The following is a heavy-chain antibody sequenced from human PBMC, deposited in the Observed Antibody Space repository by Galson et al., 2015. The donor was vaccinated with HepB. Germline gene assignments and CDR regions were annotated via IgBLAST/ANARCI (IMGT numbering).Heavy chain of an antibody. V-gene: IGHV1-69*04. D-gene: IGHD6-19*01. CDR3: ARERLVLSWFDP. CDR1: GGTFSSYT. Sequence: SVKVSCKASGGTFSSYTISWVRQAPGQGLEWMGRIIPILGIANYAQKFQGRVTITADKSTSTAYMELSSLRSEDTAVYYCARERLVLSWFDPWGQGTLVTVSS. CDR2: IIPILGIA. J-gene: IGHJ5*02.